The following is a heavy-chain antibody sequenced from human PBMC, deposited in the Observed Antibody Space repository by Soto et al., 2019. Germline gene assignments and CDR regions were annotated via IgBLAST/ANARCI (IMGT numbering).Heavy chain of an antibody. CDR3: ARDGIAAAISFKTRYYFDY. CDR2: IIPIFGTA. J-gene: IGHJ4*02. V-gene: IGHV1-69*13. D-gene: IGHD6-13*01. CDR1: GGTFSSYA. Sequence: ASVKVSCKASGGTFSSYAISWVRQAPGQGLEWMGGIIPIFGTANYAQKFQGRVTITADESTSTAYMELSSLRSEDTAVYYCARDGIAAAISFKTRYYFDYWGQGTLVTVSS.